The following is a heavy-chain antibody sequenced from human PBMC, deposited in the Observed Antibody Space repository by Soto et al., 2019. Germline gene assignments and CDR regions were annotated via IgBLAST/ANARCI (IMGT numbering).Heavy chain of an antibody. J-gene: IGHJ3*02. D-gene: IGHD3-9*01. CDR2: INAGNGNT. Sequence: ASVKVSCKASGYTFTSYAMHWVRQAPGQRLEWMGWINAGNGNTKYSQKFQGRVTITRDTSASTAYMELSSLRSEDTAVYYCASRYYDILTGLDAFDIWRQGTMVTVSS. CDR3: ASRYYDILTGLDAFDI. CDR1: GYTFTSYA. V-gene: IGHV1-3*01.